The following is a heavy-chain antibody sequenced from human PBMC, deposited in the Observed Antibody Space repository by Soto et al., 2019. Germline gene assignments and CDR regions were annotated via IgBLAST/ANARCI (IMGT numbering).Heavy chain of an antibody. CDR3: AKDQASALKYMDV. CDR1: GFIFDDYA. Sequence: GGSLRLSCAASGFIFDDYAMHWVRQAPGKGLEWVSGISWNSGSIDYADSVKGRFTISRDNAKNSLYLQMNSLRAEDTALYFFAKDQASALKYMDVWGTGTTVTVSS. CDR2: ISWNSGSI. V-gene: IGHV3-9*01. J-gene: IGHJ6*03.